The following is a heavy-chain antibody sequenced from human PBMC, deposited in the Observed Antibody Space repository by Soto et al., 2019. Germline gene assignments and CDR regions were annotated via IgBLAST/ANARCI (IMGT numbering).Heavy chain of an antibody. J-gene: IGHJ6*02. D-gene: IGHD3-10*01. Sequence: SVKVSCKASGGTFSSYAISWVRQAPGQGLEWMGGIIPIFGTANYAQKFQGRVTITADESTSTAYMELSSLRSEDTAVYYCARSGSRATYYYYGMDVWGQGTTVTVSS. V-gene: IGHV1-69*13. CDR2: IIPIFGTA. CDR3: ARSGSRATYYYYGMDV. CDR1: GGTFSSYA.